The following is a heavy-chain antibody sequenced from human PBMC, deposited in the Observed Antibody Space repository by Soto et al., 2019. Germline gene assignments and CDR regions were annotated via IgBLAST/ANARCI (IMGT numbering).Heavy chain of an antibody. CDR2: IYYSGST. CDR3: ARDSAGMEGGMGV. CDR1: GGSISSGDYY. Sequence: SETLSLTCTVSGGSISSGDYYWSWIRQPPGKGLEWIGYIYYSGSTYYNPSLKSRVTISVDTSKNQFSLKLSSVTAADTAVYYCARDSAGMEGGMGVWGQGTTVTVS. V-gene: IGHV4-30-4*01. J-gene: IGHJ6*02. D-gene: IGHD1-1*01.